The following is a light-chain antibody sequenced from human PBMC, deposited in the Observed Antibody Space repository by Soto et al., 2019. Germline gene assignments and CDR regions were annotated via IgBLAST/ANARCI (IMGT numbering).Light chain of an antibody. CDR1: SSALGSSNL. Sequence: QSALSQPASVSGSPGHSNTISCTGASSALGSSNLVSWYQQYPGKAPKLVIYEGSKRPSGVSYRFSGSTSGNTASLTISGLQADDEADYYCCSYAGTTTFVAFGGGTKLTVL. V-gene: IGLV2-23*03. CDR2: EGS. CDR3: CSYAGTTTFVA. J-gene: IGLJ2*01.